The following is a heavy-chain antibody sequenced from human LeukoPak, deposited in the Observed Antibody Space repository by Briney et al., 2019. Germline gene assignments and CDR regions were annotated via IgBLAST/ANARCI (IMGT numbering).Heavy chain of an antibody. V-gene: IGHV1-69*02. Sequence: GASVKVSCKASGGTFSSYTISWVRQAPGQGLEWIGRIIPILGIANYAQKFQGRVTITADKSTSTAYMELSSLRSEDTAVYYCAPTYYDFWSGYYDGWFDPWGQGTLVTVSS. D-gene: IGHD3-3*01. CDR1: GGTFSSYT. CDR2: IIPILGIA. J-gene: IGHJ5*02. CDR3: APTYYDFWSGYYDGWFDP.